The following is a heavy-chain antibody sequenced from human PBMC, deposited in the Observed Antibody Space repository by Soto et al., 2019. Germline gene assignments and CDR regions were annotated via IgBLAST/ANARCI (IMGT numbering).Heavy chain of an antibody. D-gene: IGHD4-17*01. CDR3: ARDSDRYDYGDYVPFDY. CDR2: INAYNGNT. Sequence: ASVKVSCKASGYTFTSYGISWVRQAPGQGLEWMGWINAYNGNTNYAQKLQGRVTMTTDTSTSTAYMELRSLRSDDTAVYYCARDSDRYDYGDYVPFDYWGQGTLVTVSS. V-gene: IGHV1-18*01. J-gene: IGHJ4*02. CDR1: GYTFTSYG.